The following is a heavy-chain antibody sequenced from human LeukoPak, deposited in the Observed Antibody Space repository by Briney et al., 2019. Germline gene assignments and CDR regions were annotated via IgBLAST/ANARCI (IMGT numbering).Heavy chain of an antibody. CDR1: GFTVSSNY. CDR2: IYSGGNT. CDR3: ARDKEMGSIGARPTSAEFFQH. J-gene: IGHJ1*01. D-gene: IGHD6-6*01. Sequence: PGGSLTLSCAASGFTVSSNYMSWVRQAPGRGVEGGSFIYSGGNTYYADSVKGRFTISRDNSKNTLYLQMNSLRAEDTAVYYCARDKEMGSIGARPTSAEFFQHWGQGTLVTVSS. V-gene: IGHV3-66*01.